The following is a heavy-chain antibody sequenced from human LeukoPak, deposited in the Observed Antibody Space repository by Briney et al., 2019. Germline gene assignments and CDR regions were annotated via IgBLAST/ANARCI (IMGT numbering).Heavy chain of an antibody. D-gene: IGHD3-16*02. CDR1: GFTFSSYSM. V-gene: IGHV4-4*02. J-gene: IGHJ5*02. CDR2: IYHSGST. Sequence: GSLRLSCAASGFTFSSYSMNWVRQPPGKGLEWIGEIYHSGSTNYNPSLKSRVTISVDKSKNQFSLKLSSVTAADTAVYYCVRPLRGSFDPWGQGTLVTVSS. CDR3: VRPLRGSFDP.